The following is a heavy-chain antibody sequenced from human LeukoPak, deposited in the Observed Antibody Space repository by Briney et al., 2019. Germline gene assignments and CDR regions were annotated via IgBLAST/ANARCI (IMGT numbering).Heavy chain of an antibody. CDR1: GYTFTSYG. Sequence: ASVKVSCKPSGYTFTSYGISWVRQAPGQGREWRGWISAYIGNTNYAQKLQGRVTMPTDTTTRTAYKELRSLRSDATAVYYCAKAGDCTNGVCYTGERDFDYWGQGTLVTVSS. CDR3: AKAGDCTNGVCYTGERDFDY. CDR2: ISAYIGNT. V-gene: IGHV1-18*01. D-gene: IGHD2-8*01. J-gene: IGHJ4*02.